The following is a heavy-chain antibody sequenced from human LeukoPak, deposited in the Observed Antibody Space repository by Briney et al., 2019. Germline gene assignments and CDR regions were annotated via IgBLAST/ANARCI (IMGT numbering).Heavy chain of an antibody. CDR2: ISSCGSTI. Sequence: GGSLRLSCAASGFTFSDYYMSWIRHAPGKGLEWVSYISSCGSTIYYADSVKGRFTISRDNAKNSLYLQMNSLRAEDTAVYYCARDAPYSSSSIVDYWGQGTLVTVSS. D-gene: IGHD6-6*01. CDR1: GFTFSDYY. V-gene: IGHV3-11*01. CDR3: ARDAPYSSSSIVDY. J-gene: IGHJ4*02.